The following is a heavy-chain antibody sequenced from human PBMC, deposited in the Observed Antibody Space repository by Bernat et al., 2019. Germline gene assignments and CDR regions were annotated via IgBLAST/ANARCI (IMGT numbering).Heavy chain of an antibody. V-gene: IGHV3-33*06. CDR2: VWAAGSNQ. Sequence: VQLVESGGGLVQPGGSLRLSCAASGFTFSSYAMSWVRQAPGKGLEWVAVVWAAGSNQYYADSVKGRFTISRDNSRNTLYLQMNSLRAEDTAVYYCVKERKPFDGFDIWGQGTLVTVSS. J-gene: IGHJ3*02. CDR1: GFTFSSYA. CDR3: VKERKPFDGFDI.